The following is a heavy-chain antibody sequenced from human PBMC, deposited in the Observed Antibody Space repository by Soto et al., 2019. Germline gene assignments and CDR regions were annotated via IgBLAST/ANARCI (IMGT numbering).Heavy chain of an antibody. CDR2: INPNSGGT. V-gene: IGHV1-2*02. CDR3: ARDKERYSSGWYWFDP. Sequence: ASVKVSCKASGYTFTGYYMHWVRQAPGQGLEGMGWINPNSGGTNYAQKFQGRVTMTRDTSISTAYMGLSRLRSEDTAVYYCARDKERYSSGWYWFDPWGQGTLVTVSS. D-gene: IGHD6-19*01. CDR1: GYTFTGYY. J-gene: IGHJ5*02.